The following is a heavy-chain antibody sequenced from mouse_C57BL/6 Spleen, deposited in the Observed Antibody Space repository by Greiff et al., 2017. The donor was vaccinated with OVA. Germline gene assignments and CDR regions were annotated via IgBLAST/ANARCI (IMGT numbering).Heavy chain of an antibody. CDR3: ARGPSDYYGSSPPSY. CDR1: GYTFTSYW. Sequence: VKLQQPGAELVKPGASVKMSCKASGYTFTSYWITWVKQRPGQGLEWIGDIYPGSGSTNYNEKFKSKATLTVDTSSSTAYMQLSSLTSEDSAVYYCARGPSDYYGSSPPSYWGQGTLVTVSA. CDR2: IYPGSGST. V-gene: IGHV1-55*01. J-gene: IGHJ3*01. D-gene: IGHD1-1*01.